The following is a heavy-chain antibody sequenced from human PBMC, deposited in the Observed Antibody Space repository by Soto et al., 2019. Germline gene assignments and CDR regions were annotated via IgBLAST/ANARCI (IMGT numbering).Heavy chain of an antibody. J-gene: IGHJ6*02. CDR1: GGTFSSYA. D-gene: IGHD2-15*01. V-gene: IGHV1-69*13. CDR3: ARAVVTPPRNYYYYYYGMDV. CDR2: IIPIFGTA. Sequence: SVKVSCKASGGTFSSYAISWVRKAPGQGLEWMGGIIPIFGTANYAQKFQGRVTITADESTSTAYMELSSLRSEDTAVYYCARAVVTPPRNYYYYYYGMDVWGQGTTVTVSS.